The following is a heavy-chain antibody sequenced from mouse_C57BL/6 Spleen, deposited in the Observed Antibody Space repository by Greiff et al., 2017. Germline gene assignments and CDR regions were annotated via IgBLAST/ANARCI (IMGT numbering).Heavy chain of an antibody. V-gene: IGHV1-72*01. CDR1: GYTFTSYW. CDR2: IDPNSGGT. CDR3: ARQRRLDEMDY. D-gene: IGHD3-2*02. J-gene: IGHJ4*01. Sequence: VQLQQPGAELVKPGASVTLSCKASGYTFTSYWMHWVKQRPGRGLAWIGRIDPNSGGTQYNEKFKSKATLTVAKPSSTAYMQLSSLTYEDSADEEYARQRRLDEMDYWGQGTSVTVSS.